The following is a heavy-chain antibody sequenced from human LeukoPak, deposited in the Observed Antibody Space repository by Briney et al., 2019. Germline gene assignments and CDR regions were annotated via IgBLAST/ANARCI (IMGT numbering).Heavy chain of an antibody. CDR2: IYYSGST. CDR3: ARNMNYDFWSGYYSDY. V-gene: IGHV4-39*07. J-gene: IGHJ4*02. D-gene: IGHD3-3*01. Sequence: SETLSLTCTVSGGSISSSSYYWGWIRQPPGKGLEWIGSIYYSGSTYYNPSLKSRVTISVDTSKNQFSLKLSSVTAADTAVYYCARNMNYDFWSGYYSDYWGQGTLVTVSS. CDR1: GGSISSSSYY.